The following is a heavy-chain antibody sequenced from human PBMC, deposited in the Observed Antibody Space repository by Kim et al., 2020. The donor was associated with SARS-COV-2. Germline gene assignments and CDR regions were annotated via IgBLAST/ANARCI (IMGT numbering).Heavy chain of an antibody. J-gene: IGHJ3*02. CDR3: AIATKTTVTTLSFDI. V-gene: IGHV4-30-2*01. D-gene: IGHD4-17*01. Sequence: SETLSLTCAVSGGSISSGGYSWSGIRQPPGKGLEWIGYIYHSGSTYYNPSLKSRVTISVDRSKNQFSLKLSSVTAADTAVYYCAIATKTTVTTLSFDIWGQGTMVTVSS. CDR2: IYHSGST. CDR1: GGSISSGGYS.